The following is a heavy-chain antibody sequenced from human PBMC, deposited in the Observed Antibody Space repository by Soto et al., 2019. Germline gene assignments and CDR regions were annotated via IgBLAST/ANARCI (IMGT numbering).Heavy chain of an antibody. V-gene: IGHV3-74*01. J-gene: IGHJ6*02. CDR3: ARDYYERGPGYYRDYGMDV. CDR2: VHFDGSTT. Sequence: VQLVESGGGLVQPGGSLRLSCAASGFNFSAFWMHWVRQAPGKGLVWVSRVHFDGSTTAYAESVRGRFTISRDNAKKTLYLQMESLRVEDTAVYYCARDYYERGPGYYRDYGMDVWGQGTTVTVS. D-gene: IGHD3-22*01. CDR1: GFNFSAFW.